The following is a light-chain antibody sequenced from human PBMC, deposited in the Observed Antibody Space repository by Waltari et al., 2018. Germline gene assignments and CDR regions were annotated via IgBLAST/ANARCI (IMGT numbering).Light chain of an antibody. CDR3: QQSYSTWT. J-gene: IGKJ1*01. CDR2: AAS. V-gene: IGKV1-39*01. CDR1: QNINRF. Sequence: DIQMTQSPSSLSASVGDRVTITCRASQNINRFLNWYQQKPWRAPKLLIYAASSLHSGVPSRFSGSGSGTDYTLTISSLQPEDFATYYCQQSYSTWTSGQGTKVEIK.